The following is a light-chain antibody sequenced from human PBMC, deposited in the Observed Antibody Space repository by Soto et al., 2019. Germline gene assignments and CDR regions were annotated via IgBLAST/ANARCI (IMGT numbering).Light chain of an antibody. Sequence: DIGMTHSPDSLAVSLGERATIHXXSGQXVLSTSSTKNYVAGYQQKPGTPPQXXSNWASPRQSLGPDLFSGSGAVTDFTLTISSLHAADVALYFCPQYSSNPPTFGGGTNVDIK. CDR1: QXVLSTSSTKNY. CDR2: WAS. V-gene: IGKV4-1*01. CDR3: PQYSSNPPT. J-gene: IGKJ4*01.